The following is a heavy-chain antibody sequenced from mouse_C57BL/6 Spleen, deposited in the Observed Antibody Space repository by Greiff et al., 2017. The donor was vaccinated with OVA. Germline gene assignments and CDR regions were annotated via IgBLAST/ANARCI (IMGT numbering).Heavy chain of an antibody. CDR1: GYTFTDYN. J-gene: IGHJ4*01. CDR2: INPNNGGT. V-gene: IGHV1-18*01. Sequence: EVQLQQSGPELVKPGASVKIPCKASGYTFTDYNMDWVKQSHGKSLEWIGDINPNNGGTIYNQKFKGKATLTVDKSSSTAYMELRSLTSEDTAVYYCARKGNDYDGWAMDYWGQGTSVTVSS. D-gene: IGHD2-4*01. CDR3: ARKGNDYDGWAMDY.